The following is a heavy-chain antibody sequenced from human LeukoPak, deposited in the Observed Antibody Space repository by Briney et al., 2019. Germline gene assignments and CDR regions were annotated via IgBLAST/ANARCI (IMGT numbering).Heavy chain of an antibody. J-gene: IGHJ4*02. Sequence: GGSLRLSCAASGFTFSSYWMSWVRQAPGKGLEWVANIKQDGSEKYYVDSVKGRFTISRDNAKNSLYLQMNSLRAEDTAVYYCARARLTNYYDSSGYPLSYWGQGTLVTVSS. CDR2: IKQDGSEK. D-gene: IGHD3-22*01. V-gene: IGHV3-7*01. CDR1: GFTFSSYW. CDR3: ARARLTNYYDSSGYPLSY.